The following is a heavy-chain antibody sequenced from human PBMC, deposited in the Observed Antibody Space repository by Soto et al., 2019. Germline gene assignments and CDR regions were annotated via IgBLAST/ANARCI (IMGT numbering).Heavy chain of an antibody. J-gene: IGHJ4*01. CDR1: GFTFSDYY. V-gene: IGHV3-11*01. CDR3: AKDKQPDGAWDIDY. CDR2: VSTRGSTV. Sequence: SGGSLRLSCVGSGFTFSDYYINWVRQAPGKGLEWISYVSTRGSTVNYADSVEGRFTIFRDNAENSLYLQMNSLRPEDTAIYYCAKDKQPDGAWDIDYWGHGTLVTVS. D-gene: IGHD4-17*01.